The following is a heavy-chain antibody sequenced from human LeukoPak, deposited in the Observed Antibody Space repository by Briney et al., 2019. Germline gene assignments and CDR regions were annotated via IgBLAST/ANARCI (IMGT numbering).Heavy chain of an antibody. V-gene: IGHV3-53*01. CDR3: AKGRDNYDFPLDY. Sequence: GGSLRLSCAASGFTVSSNYMSWVRQAPGKGLEWVSVIYSGGSTYYADSVKGRFTISRDNSKNTLYLQMNSLRAEDTAVYYCAKGRDNYDFPLDYWGQGTLVTVSS. CDR2: IYSGGST. CDR1: GFTVSSNY. J-gene: IGHJ4*02. D-gene: IGHD3-22*01.